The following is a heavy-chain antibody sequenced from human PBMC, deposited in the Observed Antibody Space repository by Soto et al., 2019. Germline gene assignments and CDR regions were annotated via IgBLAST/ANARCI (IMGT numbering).Heavy chain of an antibody. D-gene: IGHD2-21*02. CDR2: IWYDGSNK. J-gene: IGHJ4*02. CDR3: ARAYCGGDCYPGALVY. V-gene: IGHV3-33*01. Sequence: GGSLRLSCAASGFTFSSYGMHWVRQAPGKGLEWVAVIWYDGSNKYYADSVKGRFNISRDNSKNTLYLQMNSLRAEDTAVYYCARAYCGGDCYPGALVYWGQGTLVTVSS. CDR1: GFTFSSYG.